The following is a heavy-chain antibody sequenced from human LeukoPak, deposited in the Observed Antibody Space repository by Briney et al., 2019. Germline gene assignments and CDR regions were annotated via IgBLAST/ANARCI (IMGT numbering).Heavy chain of an antibody. D-gene: IGHD3-22*01. CDR3: ARGPHTGVNYYDSSGYYY. CDR2: INHSGST. V-gene: IGHV4-34*01. CDR1: GGSFSGYY. Sequence: SETPSLTCAVYGGSFSGYYWSWLRQPPGKGLEWIGEINHSGSTNYNPSLKSRVIISVDTSKNQFSLKLSSVTAADTAVYYCARGPHTGVNYYDSSGYYYWGQGTLVTVSS. J-gene: IGHJ4*02.